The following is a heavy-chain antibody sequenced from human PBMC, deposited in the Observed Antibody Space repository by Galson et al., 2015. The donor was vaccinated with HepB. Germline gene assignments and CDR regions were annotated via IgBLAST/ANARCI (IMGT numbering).Heavy chain of an antibody. CDR2: IYYSGST. V-gene: IGHV4-61*01. D-gene: IGHD2-15*01. Sequence: SETLSLTCTVSGGSVSSGNDYWSWIRQPPGRGLEWIGYIYYSGSTNYNPSLKSRVTISVDTSKNQFSLNLSSVTAADTAVYYCARDVISLGYCSGGSCYYYYYGMDVWGQGTTVTVSS. CDR1: GGSVSSGNDY. CDR3: ARDVISLGYCSGGSCYYYYYGMDV. J-gene: IGHJ6*02.